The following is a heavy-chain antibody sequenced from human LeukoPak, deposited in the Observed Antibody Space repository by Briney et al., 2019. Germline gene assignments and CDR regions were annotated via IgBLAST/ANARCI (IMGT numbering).Heavy chain of an antibody. D-gene: IGHD5-18*01. V-gene: IGHV3-53*01. CDR3: ARVGTAMVLDY. CDR2: IYSGGST. J-gene: IGHJ4*02. Sequence: QSGGSLRLSCAASGFTVSSNYMSWGRQAPGKGLEWVSVIYSGGSTYYADSVKGRFTISRDNSKNTLYLQMNSLRAEDTAVYYCARVGTAMVLDYWGQGTLVTVSS. CDR1: GFTVSSNY.